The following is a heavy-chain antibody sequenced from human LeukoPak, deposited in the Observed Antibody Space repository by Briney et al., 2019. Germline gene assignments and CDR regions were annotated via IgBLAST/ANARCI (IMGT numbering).Heavy chain of an antibody. V-gene: IGHV4-59*01. CDR3: ARVPLSCGGDCYSEAFYFDY. Sequence: SETQSLTCTVSGGSISSYYWSWIRQPPGKGLEWIGYIYYSGSTNYNPSLKSRVTISVDTSKNQFSLKLSSVTAADTAVYYCARVPLSCGGDCYSEAFYFDYWGQGTLVTVSS. CDR1: GGSISSYY. D-gene: IGHD2-21*02. CDR2: IYYSGST. J-gene: IGHJ4*02.